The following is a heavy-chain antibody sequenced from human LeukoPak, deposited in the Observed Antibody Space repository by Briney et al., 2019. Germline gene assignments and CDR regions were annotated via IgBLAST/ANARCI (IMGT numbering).Heavy chain of an antibody. Sequence: PGGSLRLSCAASGFTFSDYYMSGIRQAPGKGLEGVSYISSSGSTIYYADSVKGRFTISRDNAKNSLYLQMNSLRAEDTAVYYCARDNSASDLYWWFDPWGQGTLVTVSS. J-gene: IGHJ5*02. CDR1: GFTFSDYY. D-gene: IGHD2-8*02. V-gene: IGHV3-11*01. CDR3: ARDNSASDLYWWFDP. CDR2: ISSSGSTI.